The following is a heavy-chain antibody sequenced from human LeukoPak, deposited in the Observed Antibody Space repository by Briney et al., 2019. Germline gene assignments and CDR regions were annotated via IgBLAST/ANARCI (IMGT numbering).Heavy chain of an antibody. CDR1: GFTFSSYS. J-gene: IGHJ6*02. CDR2: ISSSSGYI. CDR3: AGDFNWNYGGDIFYYYYGMDV. D-gene: IGHD1-7*01. Sequence: GGSLRLSCAASGFTFSSYSMNWVRQAPGKGLEWVSSISSSSGYIYYADSVKGRFTISRDNAKNSLYLQMNSLRAEDTAVYYCAGDFNWNYGGDIFYYYYGMDVWGQGTTVTVSS. V-gene: IGHV3-21*01.